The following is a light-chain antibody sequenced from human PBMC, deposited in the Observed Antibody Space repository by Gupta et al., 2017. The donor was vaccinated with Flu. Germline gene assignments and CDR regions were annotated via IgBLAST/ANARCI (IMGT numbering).Light chain of an antibody. Sequence: DIQMTQSPSTLSASVGDRVTITCRSSQSIVSWLAWYQQKPGQAPKVLIYKTSTLATGVPSRFSGSGTGTEFTLTISSLQPDDFATYYCQQDNSYFRTFGQGTKVEIK. J-gene: IGKJ1*01. V-gene: IGKV1-5*03. CDR1: QSIVSW. CDR2: KTS. CDR3: QQDNSYFRT.